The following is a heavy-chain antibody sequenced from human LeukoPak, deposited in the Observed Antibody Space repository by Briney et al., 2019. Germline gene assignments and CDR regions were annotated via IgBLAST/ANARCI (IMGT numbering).Heavy chain of an antibody. CDR1: AYTFTSYD. CDR3: ARGGAYYDILTGYYMPREIDY. Sequence: ASVKVSCKSSAYTFTSYDINWERQATGQGLEWMGWMNPNSGNTGYAQKFQGRVTMTRNTSISTAYMELSSLRSEDTAVYYCARGGAYYDILTGYYMPREIDYWGQGTLVTVSS. CDR2: MNPNSGNT. D-gene: IGHD3-9*01. V-gene: IGHV1-8*01. J-gene: IGHJ4*02.